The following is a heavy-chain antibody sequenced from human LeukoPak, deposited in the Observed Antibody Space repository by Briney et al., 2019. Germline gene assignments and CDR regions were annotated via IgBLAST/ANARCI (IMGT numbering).Heavy chain of an antibody. CDR2: ISPSGGST. J-gene: IGHJ3*02. Sequence: GASVKVSCKASGYTFTSYYMHWVRQAPGQGLEWMGIISPSGGSTSYAQKLQGRVTMTRDTSTTTVYMEVSSLRSEDTAVFYCARGLMKFNWNDGAFDIWGQGTMVTVSS. V-gene: IGHV1-46*01. CDR3: ARGLMKFNWNDGAFDI. D-gene: IGHD1-20*01. CDR1: GYTFTSYY.